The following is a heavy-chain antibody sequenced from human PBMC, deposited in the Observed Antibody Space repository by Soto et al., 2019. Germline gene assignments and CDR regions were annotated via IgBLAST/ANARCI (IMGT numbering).Heavy chain of an antibody. CDR1: GFTFSSYG. V-gene: IGHV3-30*18. J-gene: IGHJ3*02. D-gene: IGHD3-16*01. CDR3: AKDWRELCPGDAFDI. CDR2: ITYDGSNK. Sequence: QVQLVESGGGVVQPGRSLRLSCAASGFTFSSYGMHWVRQAPGKGLEWVGVITYDGSNKFYADSVKGRFTISRENSKNTLYLQMNSLRAEDAAVYYCAKDWRELCPGDAFDIWGQGTMVTVSS.